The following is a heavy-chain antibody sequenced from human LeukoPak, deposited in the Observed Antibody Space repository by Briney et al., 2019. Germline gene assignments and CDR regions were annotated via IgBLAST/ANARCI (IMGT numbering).Heavy chain of an antibody. V-gene: IGHV3-23*01. Sequence: GGSLRLSCAASGFTLSSYAIRWVSQTPGKGLEWVSGISDSGGSTVYADSIKGRFIISRDNSKNMLYLQMNSLRAEDTDVYYCAKERDSGSGYYTWGLFDAWGQGTLVTVSS. D-gene: IGHD3-10*01. CDR2: ISDSGGST. CDR3: AKERDSGSGYYTWGLFDA. CDR1: GFTLSSYA. J-gene: IGHJ5*02.